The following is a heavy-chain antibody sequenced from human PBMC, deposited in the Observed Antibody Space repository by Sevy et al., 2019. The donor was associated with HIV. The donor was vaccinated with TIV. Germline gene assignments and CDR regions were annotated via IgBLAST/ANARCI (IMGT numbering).Heavy chain of an antibody. V-gene: IGHV4-4*07. J-gene: IGHJ6*02. D-gene: IGHD6-13*01. CDR1: GGSISSYY. CDR2: IYTSGST. CDR3: ARGAWGIAAADFYYYGMDV. Sequence: SETLSLTCTVSGGSISSYYWSWIRQPAGKGLEWIGRIYTSGSTNYNPSLKSRVTMSVDTSKNQFSLKLSSVTAADTAVYYCARGAWGIAAADFYYYGMDVWGQGTTVTVSS.